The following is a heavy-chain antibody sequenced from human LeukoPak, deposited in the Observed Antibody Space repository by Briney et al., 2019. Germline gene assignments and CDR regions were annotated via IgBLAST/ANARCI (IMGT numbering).Heavy chain of an antibody. CDR3: ARRPGSYFDS. Sequence: PGASLQISCKGSGSTFTSYWIGWVHQLPGKGLEWMGIIYPGDSDTRYSPSFQGQVTISADKSISTAYLQWSSLKASDTAMYYCARRPGSYFDSWGQGTLVTVSS. D-gene: IGHD3-10*01. J-gene: IGHJ4*02. CDR2: IYPGDSDT. CDR1: GSTFTSYW. V-gene: IGHV5-51*07.